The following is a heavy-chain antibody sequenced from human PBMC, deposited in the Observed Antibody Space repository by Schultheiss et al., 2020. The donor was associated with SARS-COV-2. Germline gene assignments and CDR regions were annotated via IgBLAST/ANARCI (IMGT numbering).Heavy chain of an antibody. CDR2: ISSSGSTAI. D-gene: IGHD3-16*01. J-gene: IGHJ4*02. CDR3: ATGGGSL. V-gene: IGHV3-48*03. Sequence: GESLKISCAASGFTFSSYEMNWVRQAPGKGLEWVSYISSSGSTAIYYADSVKGRFTISRDNSKNTLYLQMNSLRAEDTAVYYCATGGGSLWGQGTLVTVSS. CDR1: GFTFSSYE.